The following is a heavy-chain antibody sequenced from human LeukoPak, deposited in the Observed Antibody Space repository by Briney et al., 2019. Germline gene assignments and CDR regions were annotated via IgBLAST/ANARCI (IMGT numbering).Heavy chain of an antibody. CDR3: ATPGSRGFVNWFDP. Sequence: GGSLRLSCAASGFTFSSYAMSWVRQAPGKGLECVSAITGTGGTTYYADSVKGRFTISRDNSKNTLYLQMNSLRAGETAAHYCATPGSRGFVNWFDPWGQETLLTVSS. CDR2: ITGTGGTT. V-gene: IGHV3-23*01. D-gene: IGHD3-10*01. J-gene: IGHJ5*02. CDR1: GFTFSSYA.